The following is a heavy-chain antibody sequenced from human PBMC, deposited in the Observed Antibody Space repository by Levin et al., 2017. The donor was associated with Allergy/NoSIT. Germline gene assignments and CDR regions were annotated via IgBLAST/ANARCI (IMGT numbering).Heavy chain of an antibody. V-gene: IGHV4-31*03. CDR1: GGSISSGAYY. Sequence: SETLSLSCTVSGGSISSGAYYWSWIRQHPGKGLEWIGYIYNSGDTYYNPSLKSRVTISLDTSKSQFSLSLNSVTAADTAVYYCARSGRTWLKLRGFDHWGQGTLVTVSS. CDR3: ARSGRTWLKLRGFDH. J-gene: IGHJ4*02. CDR2: IYNSGDT. D-gene: IGHD5-24*01.